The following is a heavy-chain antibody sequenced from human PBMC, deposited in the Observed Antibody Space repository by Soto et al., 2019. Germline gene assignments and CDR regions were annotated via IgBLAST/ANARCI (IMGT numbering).Heavy chain of an antibody. J-gene: IGHJ1*01. CDR3: TRVVDRGYSYGSVYFQH. Sequence: GGSLRLSCTASGFTFGDYAMSWVRQAPGKGLEWVGFIRSKAYGGTTEYAASVKGRFTISRDDSKSIAYLQMNGLKTEDTAVYYCTRVVDRGYSYGSVYFQHWGQGTLVTVSS. D-gene: IGHD5-18*01. CDR1: GFTFGDYA. V-gene: IGHV3-49*04. CDR2: IRSKAYGGTT.